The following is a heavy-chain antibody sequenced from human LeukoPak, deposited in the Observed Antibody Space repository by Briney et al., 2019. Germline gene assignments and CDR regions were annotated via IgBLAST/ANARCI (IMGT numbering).Heavy chain of an antibody. D-gene: IGHD3-10*01. Sequence: ASVKVSCKASGYIFTRYAIHWVRQAPGQRLEWMGWINAGNGNTKYSQKFQGRVTITRDTSASTAYMELSSLRSEDTAVYYCARFDPSGSYYKWGQGTLVTVSS. CDR3: ARFDPSGSYYK. CDR2: INAGNGNT. V-gene: IGHV1-3*01. J-gene: IGHJ4*02. CDR1: GYIFTRYA.